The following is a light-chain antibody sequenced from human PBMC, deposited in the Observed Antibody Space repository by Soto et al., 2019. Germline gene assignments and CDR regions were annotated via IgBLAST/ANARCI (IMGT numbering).Light chain of an antibody. Sequence: QSALTQPAPVSGSPGQSITISCTGTSSDVGGYNYVSWYQHHPGKAPKLMIFDVSNRPSGVSNRFSGSESGNTASLTISGLQAEDEADYYCSSHTRRNTRVFGTGTKVTVL. J-gene: IGLJ1*01. V-gene: IGLV2-14*03. CDR2: DVS. CDR3: SSHTRRNTRV. CDR1: SSDVGGYNY.